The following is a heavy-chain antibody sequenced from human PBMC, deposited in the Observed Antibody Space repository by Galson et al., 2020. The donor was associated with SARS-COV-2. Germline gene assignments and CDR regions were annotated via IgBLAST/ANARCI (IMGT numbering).Heavy chain of an antibody. J-gene: IGHJ4*02. V-gene: IGHV1-18*01. CDR3: ARDGEGFDGLLSSDHRASGY. CDR2: ISGHNGKT. Sequence: ASVKVSCKASGYTFRSYGISWVRQAPGQGLEWMGWISGHNGKTNYAQKFEDRVTLTTDTSTSTAYLYLRSLRSDDTAMYYCARDGEGFDGLLSSDHRASGYWGQGTLGTVSS. D-gene: IGHD3-10*01. CDR1: GYTFRSYG.